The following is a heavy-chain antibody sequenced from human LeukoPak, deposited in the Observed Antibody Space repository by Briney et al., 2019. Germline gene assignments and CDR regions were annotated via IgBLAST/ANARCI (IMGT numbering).Heavy chain of an antibody. CDR1: GGSISSYF. D-gene: IGHD6-6*01. J-gene: IGHJ6*03. CDR3: ARDPGGSSGYYYYYMDV. V-gene: IGHV4-4*07. Sequence: SETLSLTCTVSGGSISSYFWSWIRQPAGKGLEWIGRIYTSGSTNYNPSLKSRVTISVDTSKNQFSLKLSSVTAADTAVYYWARDPGGSSGYYYYYMDVWGKGTTVTVSS. CDR2: IYTSGST.